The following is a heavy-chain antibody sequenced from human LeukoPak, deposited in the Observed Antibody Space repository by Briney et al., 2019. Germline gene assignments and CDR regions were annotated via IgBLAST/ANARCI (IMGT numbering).Heavy chain of an antibody. D-gene: IGHD2-2*01. CDR3: AKDLEYCSSTSCYAFGLDP. CDR2: IYSGGST. Sequence: PGGSLRLSCAASGFTVSSNYMSWVRQAPGKGLEWISVIYSGGSTYYADSVKGRFTISRDNSKNTLYLQMNSLRAEDTAVYYCAKDLEYCSSTSCYAFGLDPWGQGTLVTVSS. J-gene: IGHJ5*02. V-gene: IGHV3-53*01. CDR1: GFTVSSNY.